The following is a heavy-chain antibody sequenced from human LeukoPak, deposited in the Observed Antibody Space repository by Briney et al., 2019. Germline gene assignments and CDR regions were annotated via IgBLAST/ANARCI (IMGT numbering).Heavy chain of an antibody. CDR2: ISAYNGNT. Sequence: ASVKVSCKASGYTFTSYGISWVRQAPGQGLEWMGWISAYNGNTNYAQKLQGRVTMTTDTSTSTAYMELRSLRSDDTAVYYCAITDGHWELLYYFDYWGQGTLVTASS. CDR1: GYTFTSYG. J-gene: IGHJ4*02. CDR3: AITDGHWELLYYFDY. V-gene: IGHV1-18*01. D-gene: IGHD1-26*01.